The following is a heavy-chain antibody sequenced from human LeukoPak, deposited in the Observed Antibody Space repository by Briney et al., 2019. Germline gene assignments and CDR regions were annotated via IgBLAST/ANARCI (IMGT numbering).Heavy chain of an antibody. D-gene: IGHD3-22*01. V-gene: IGHV1-24*01. J-gene: IGHJ3*02. CDR3: ATSTMIVVVIKQADAFDI. Sequence: GASVKVPCKVSGYTLTELSMHWVRQAPGKGLEWMGGFDPEDGETIYAQKFQGRVTMTEDTSTDTAYMELSSLRSEDTAVYYCATSTMIVVVIKQADAFDIWGQGTMVTVSS. CDR2: FDPEDGET. CDR1: GYTLTELS.